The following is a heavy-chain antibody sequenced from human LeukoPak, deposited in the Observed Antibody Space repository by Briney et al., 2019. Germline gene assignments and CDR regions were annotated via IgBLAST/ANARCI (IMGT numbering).Heavy chain of an antibody. V-gene: IGHV1-8*01. CDR3: ARDPAGATDEDY. J-gene: IGHJ4*02. CDR2: MNPNSGNT. CDR1: GYTFTSYD. D-gene: IGHD1-26*01. Sequence: GASVKVSCKASGYTFTSYDINWVRQATGQGLEWMGWMNPNSGNTGYAQKFQGRVTMTRNTSISTAYMELSSLRSEDTAVYYCARDPAGATDEDYWGQGTLVTVSS.